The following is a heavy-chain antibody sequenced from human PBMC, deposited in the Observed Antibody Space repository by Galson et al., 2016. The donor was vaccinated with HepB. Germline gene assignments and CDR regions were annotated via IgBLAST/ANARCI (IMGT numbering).Heavy chain of an antibody. CDR3: ARELGS. V-gene: IGHV4-61*02. CDR1: GDSISTSRYSY. CDR2: IYTSGST. J-gene: IGHJ5*02. Sequence: TLSLTCTVSGDSISTSRYSYWSWLRQPVGKGLEWIGLIYTSGSTKYNLSLKSRLTISLDTSKNQFSLELISVTAADTAVYYCARELGSWSQGTLVTVSS. D-gene: IGHD3-16*01.